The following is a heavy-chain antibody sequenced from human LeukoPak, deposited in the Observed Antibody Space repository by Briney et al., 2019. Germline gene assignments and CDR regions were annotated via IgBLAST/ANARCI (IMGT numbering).Heavy chain of an antibody. Sequence: GASVKVSCKASGGTFSSYAISWVRQAPGQGLEWMGRTIPIFGTANYAQKFQGRVTITTDESTSTAYMELSSLRSEDTAVYYCARARLLWFGELSYFDYWGQGTLVTVSS. D-gene: IGHD3-10*01. CDR3: ARARLLWFGELSYFDY. CDR2: TIPIFGTA. J-gene: IGHJ4*02. V-gene: IGHV1-69*05. CDR1: GGTFSSYA.